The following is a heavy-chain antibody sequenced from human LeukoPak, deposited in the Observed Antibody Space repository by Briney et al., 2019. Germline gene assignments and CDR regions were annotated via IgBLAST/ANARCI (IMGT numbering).Heavy chain of an antibody. Sequence: SVNVSCKASGGTFSSYAISWVRQAPGQGLEWMGGIIPIFGTANYAQKLQGRVTITTDESTSTAYMELSSLRSEDTAVYYCARGVTPTYHYYYMDVWGKGTTVTVSS. D-gene: IGHD4-11*01. CDR3: ARGVTPTYHYYYMDV. CDR1: GGTFSSYA. J-gene: IGHJ6*03. CDR2: IIPIFGTA. V-gene: IGHV1-69*05.